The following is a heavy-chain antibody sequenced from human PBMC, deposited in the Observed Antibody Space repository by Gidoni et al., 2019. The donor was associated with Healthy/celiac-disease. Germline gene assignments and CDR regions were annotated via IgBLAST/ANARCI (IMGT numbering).Heavy chain of an antibody. CDR2: IDGRGTTT. J-gene: IGHJ3*01. V-gene: IGHV3-23*05. D-gene: IGHD6-6*01. Sequence: ESGGGLVQPGGSLRLSCAASGFTFSSYAMIWVRQAPGKGLEWVSAIDGRGTTTYYADSAKGRFTISRDNPKNTRYMQMNSLRVDDTAVYYCAPSEYSSSADDFDPWGQGTMVTVSS. CDR3: APSEYSSSADDFDP. CDR1: GFTFSSYA.